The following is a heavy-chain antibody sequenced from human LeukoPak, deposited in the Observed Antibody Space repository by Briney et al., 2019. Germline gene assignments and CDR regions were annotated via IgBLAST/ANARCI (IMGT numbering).Heavy chain of an antibody. V-gene: IGHV3-30*02. CDR1: GFTFRSYG. CDR2: IRYDGNSN. J-gene: IGHJ4*02. Sequence: PGGSLRLSCAASGFTFRSYGMHWVRQAQGKGLEWVAFIRYDGNSNYYADSVKGRFTISRDNSRSTLYLQMNSLRAVDTGVYYCAKEEVTSGTHGVYFDYWGRGTLVTVSS. D-gene: IGHD1-26*01. CDR3: AKEEVTSGTHGVYFDY.